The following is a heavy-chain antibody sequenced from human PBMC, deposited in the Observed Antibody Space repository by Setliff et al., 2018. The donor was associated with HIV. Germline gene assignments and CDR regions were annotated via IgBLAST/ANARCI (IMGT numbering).Heavy chain of an antibody. D-gene: IGHD3-10*01. J-gene: IGHJ4*02. V-gene: IGHV4-30-4*08. CDR2: IYYSGNT. CDR3: AKKTAAYTSGSWLHY. CDR1: GGSINSGDYY. Sequence: SETLSLTCTVSGGSINSGDYYWSWIRQPPGKGLEWLGYIYYSGNTFYNPSLTNRVSISIDTSKNQFSLKVTSVTAEDTAVYYCAKKTAAYTSGSWLHYWGQGTLVTVSS.